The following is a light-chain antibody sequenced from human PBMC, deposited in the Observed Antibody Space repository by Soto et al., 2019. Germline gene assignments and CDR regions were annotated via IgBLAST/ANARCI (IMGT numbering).Light chain of an antibody. CDR2: EVN. CDR3: SSFTTSSTLV. Sequence: QSALTQPASVSGSLGQSITISCTGTSSDIGIYNYVSWYQHHPGRAPKLLISEVNSRPSGASNRFSGSKSANTASLTISGLLDDDEADYYCSSFTTSSTLVFGGGTKLTVL. V-gene: IGLV2-14*01. CDR1: SSDIGIYNY. J-gene: IGLJ2*01.